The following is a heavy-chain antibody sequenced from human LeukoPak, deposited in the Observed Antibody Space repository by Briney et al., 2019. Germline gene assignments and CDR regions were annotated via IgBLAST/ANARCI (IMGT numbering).Heavy chain of an antibody. CDR1: GFTFSGYA. Sequence: GGSLRLSCAASGFTFSGYAMTWVRQAPGKGLEWVSYISSSSSTIYYADSVKGRFTISRDNAKNSLYLQMNSLRAEDTAVYYCARDYLGYCSSTSCPILAGYGMDVWGQGTTVTVSS. V-gene: IGHV3-48*04. D-gene: IGHD2-2*01. CDR3: ARDYLGYCSSTSCPILAGYGMDV. CDR2: ISSSSSTI. J-gene: IGHJ6*02.